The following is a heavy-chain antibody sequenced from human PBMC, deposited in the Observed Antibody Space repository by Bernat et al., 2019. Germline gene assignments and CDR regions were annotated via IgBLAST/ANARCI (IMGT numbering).Heavy chain of an antibody. D-gene: IGHD6-19*01. V-gene: IGHV4-59*01. J-gene: IGHJ4*02. CDR1: GGSISSYY. CDR2: IYYSGST. Sequence: QVQLQESGPGLVKPSETLSLTCTVSGGSISSYYWSWIRQPPGKGLEWIGYIYYSGSTNYNPSLKSRVTISVDTSKNQFSLKLSSVTAADTAVYYCARATGIYSSGWYYFDYWGQGTLVTVSS. CDR3: ARATGIYSSGWYYFDY.